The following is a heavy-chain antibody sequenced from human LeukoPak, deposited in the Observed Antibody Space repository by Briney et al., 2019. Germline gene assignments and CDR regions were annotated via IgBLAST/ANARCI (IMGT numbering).Heavy chain of an antibody. Sequence: SETLSLTCAVYGGSFSGYYWSWIRQPPGKGLEWIGEINDSGSTNYNPPLKNRGTISVDTSKNQFSLRLSSVTAADTAIYYCARVLEGSSGQHWYFDLWGRGTLITVSS. CDR2: INDSGST. V-gene: IGHV4-34*01. D-gene: IGHD6-19*01. J-gene: IGHJ2*01. CDR1: GGSFSGYY. CDR3: ARVLEGSSGQHWYFDL.